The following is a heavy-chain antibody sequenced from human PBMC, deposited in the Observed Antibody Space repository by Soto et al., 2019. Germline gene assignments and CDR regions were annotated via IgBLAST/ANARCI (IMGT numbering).Heavy chain of an antibody. J-gene: IGHJ6*02. Sequence: GRSLRLPYTTAGFNFNTYGMRWVRQAPGKGLEWVAIIWYDGSNKYYADSVKGRFTISRDNSKNTLYLQMNSLRAEDTALYYCARADCTGAYCYSWPFNYGVDVWGQGTTVTVSS. CDR1: GFNFNTYG. V-gene: IGHV3-33*01. D-gene: IGHD2-15*01. CDR3: ARADCTGAYCYSWPFNYGVDV. CDR2: IWYDGSNK.